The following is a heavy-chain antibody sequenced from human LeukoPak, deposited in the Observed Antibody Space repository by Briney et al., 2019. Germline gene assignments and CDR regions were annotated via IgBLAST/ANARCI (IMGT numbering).Heavy chain of an antibody. Sequence: ASQTLSLTCTVSGDSISSGYYYWSWIRQPPGKGLEWIAYIYYSGSTYYNPSLKSRVTISVDTSKNQFSLKLSSVTAADTAVYYCARAFRNFAVPGTIFDYWGQGTLVTVSS. D-gene: IGHD6-13*01. CDR1: GDSISSGYYY. CDR2: IYYSGST. V-gene: IGHV4-30-4*01. J-gene: IGHJ4*02. CDR3: ARAFRNFAVPGTIFDY.